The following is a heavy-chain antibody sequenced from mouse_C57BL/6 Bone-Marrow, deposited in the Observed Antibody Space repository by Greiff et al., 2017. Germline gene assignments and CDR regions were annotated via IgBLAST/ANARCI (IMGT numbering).Heavy chain of an antibody. J-gene: IGHJ3*01. Sequence: EVQRVESGGGLVQPGGSLSLSCAASGFTFTDYYMSWVRQPPGKALDWLGFFRNKANGYTTEYSASVKGRFTISRDNSQSILYLQMNALRAEDSATYYCARSPNFPPWFAYWGQGTLVTVSA. V-gene: IGHV7-3*01. CDR2: FRNKANGYTT. CDR1: GFTFTDYY. CDR3: ARSPNFPPWFAY.